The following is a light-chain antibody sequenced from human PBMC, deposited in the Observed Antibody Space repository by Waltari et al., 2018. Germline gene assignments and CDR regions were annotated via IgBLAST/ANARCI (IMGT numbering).Light chain of an antibody. J-gene: IGKJ1*01. V-gene: IGKV1-5*03. Sequence: TQSPSTLSAFVGDKVTITCRASQNLDRLLAWYQQKPGKAPRLLIYMASNLESGVPSRFSGSGSGTEFTLTINSLQPDDFATYYCQKYNSAPWTFGQGTKVEIK. CDR2: MAS. CDR1: QNLDRL. CDR3: QKYNSAPWT.